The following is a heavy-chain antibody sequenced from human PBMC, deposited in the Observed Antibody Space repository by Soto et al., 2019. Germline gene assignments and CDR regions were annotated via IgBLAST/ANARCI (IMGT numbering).Heavy chain of an antibody. V-gene: IGHV3-23*01. CDR2: ISGSGGST. D-gene: IGHD5-18*01. CDR3: AKEPVDTAMVTYYYGMDV. Sequence: EVQLLESGGGLVQPGGSLRLSCAASGFTFSSYAMSWVRQAPGKGLEWVSAISGSGGSTYYADSVKGRFTISRDNSKNTLYLQMNSLSAEDTAVYYCAKEPVDTAMVTYYYGMDVWGQGTTVTVSS. CDR1: GFTFSSYA. J-gene: IGHJ6*02.